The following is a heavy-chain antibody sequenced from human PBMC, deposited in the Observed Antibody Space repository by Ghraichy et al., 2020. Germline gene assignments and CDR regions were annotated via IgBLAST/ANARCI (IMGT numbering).Heavy chain of an antibody. CDR3: ARVQFPEYYYDSSGSQGFDY. D-gene: IGHD3-22*01. Sequence: SQTLSLTCAISGDSVSSNSAAWNWIRQSPSRGLEWLGRTYYRSKWYNDYAVSVKSRITINPDTSKNQFSLQLNPVTTEDTAVYYCARVQFPEYYYDSSGSQGFDYWGQGTLVTVSS. CDR1: GDSVSSNSAA. V-gene: IGHV6-1*01. J-gene: IGHJ4*02. CDR2: TYYRSKWYN.